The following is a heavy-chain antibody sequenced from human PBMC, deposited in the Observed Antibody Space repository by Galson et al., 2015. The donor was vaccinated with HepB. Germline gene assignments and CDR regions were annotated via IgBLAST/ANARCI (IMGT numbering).Heavy chain of an antibody. V-gene: IGHV1-69*13. CDR2: IIPIFGTP. Sequence: SVKVSCKASGGTFSSYAISWVRQAPGQGLEWMGGIIPIFGTPNYAQRFQGRVTITADASTSTAYMELSSMGSEDSAVYYCSMTPSDSRGWHMDVWGKGTTFTVS. D-gene: IGHD6-19*01. CDR3: SMTPSDSRGWHMDV. CDR1: GGTFSSYA. J-gene: IGHJ6*03.